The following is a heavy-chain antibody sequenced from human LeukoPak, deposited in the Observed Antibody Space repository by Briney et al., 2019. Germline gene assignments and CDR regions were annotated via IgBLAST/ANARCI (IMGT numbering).Heavy chain of an antibody. CDR1: GFTFSRYW. CDR2: INSDGSRT. CDR3: ARRGSGYTEPIDY. V-gene: IGHV3-74*01. J-gene: IGHJ4*02. Sequence: GGSLRLSCEASGFTFSRYWMHWVRQAPEKGLVWVSRINSDGSRTTYADSVRGRFTISRDSAKNTLYLQMNSLRAEDTAVYYCARRGSGYTEPIDYWGQGTLVTVSS. D-gene: IGHD5-12*01.